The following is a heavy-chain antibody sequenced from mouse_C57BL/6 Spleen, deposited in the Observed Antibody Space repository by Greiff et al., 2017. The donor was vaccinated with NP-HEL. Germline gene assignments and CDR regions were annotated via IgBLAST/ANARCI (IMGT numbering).Heavy chain of an antibody. J-gene: IGHJ4*01. CDR3: TRARSNWDAMDY. D-gene: IGHD4-1*01. Sequence: QVQLKESGAELVRPGASVTLSCKASGYTFTDYEMHWVKQTPVHGLEWIGAIDPETGGTAYNQKFKGKAILTADKSSSTAYMELRSLTSEDSAVYYCTRARSNWDAMDYWGQGTSVTVSS. CDR2: IDPETGGT. CDR1: GYTFTDYE. V-gene: IGHV1-15*01.